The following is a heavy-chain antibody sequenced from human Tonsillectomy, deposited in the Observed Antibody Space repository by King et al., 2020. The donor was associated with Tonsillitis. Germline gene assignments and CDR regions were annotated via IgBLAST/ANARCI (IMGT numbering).Heavy chain of an antibody. J-gene: IGHJ5*02. CDR1: GFTFGDYA. Sequence: VQLVESGGGLVQPGRSLRLSCTASGFTFGDYAMSWFRQAPGKGLEWVGFIRSKAYGGTTEYAASVKGRFTLSRDESKRIAYLQMNSLKTDDTAVYYCTRGAPQVFDTWGQGTLCTVSS. CDR3: TRGAPQVFDT. V-gene: IGHV3-49*03. CDR2: IRSKAYGGTT.